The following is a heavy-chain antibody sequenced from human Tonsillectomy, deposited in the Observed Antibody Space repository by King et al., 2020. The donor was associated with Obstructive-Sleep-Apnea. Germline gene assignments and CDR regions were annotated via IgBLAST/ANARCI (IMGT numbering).Heavy chain of an antibody. Sequence: QLVQSGGVVVQPGGSLRLSCAASGFMFDDYAMHWVRQAPGKGLEWVSLINWDGGTTSYADSVKGRFTISRDNSKNSLYLHTNSLRVEDTALYYCAKDSSSSWYYFDYWGQGTLVTVSS. CDR2: INWDGGTT. J-gene: IGHJ4*02. D-gene: IGHD6-13*01. CDR1: GFMFDDYA. CDR3: AKDSSSSWYYFDY. V-gene: IGHV3-43D*03.